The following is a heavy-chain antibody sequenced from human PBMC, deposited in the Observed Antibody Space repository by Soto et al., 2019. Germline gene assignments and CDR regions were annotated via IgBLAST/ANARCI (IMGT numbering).Heavy chain of an antibody. Sequence: QVQLVESGGGVVQPGRSLRLSCAASGFTFSSYGMHWVRQAPGKGLEWVAVIWYDGRNKYYADSVKGRFTISRDNSKNTLYLQMNSLRAEDTAVYYCARDEGGGYGMDVWGQGTTVTVSS. CDR2: IWYDGRNK. CDR3: ARDEGGGYGMDV. D-gene: IGHD2-15*01. J-gene: IGHJ6*02. V-gene: IGHV3-33*01. CDR1: GFTFSSYG.